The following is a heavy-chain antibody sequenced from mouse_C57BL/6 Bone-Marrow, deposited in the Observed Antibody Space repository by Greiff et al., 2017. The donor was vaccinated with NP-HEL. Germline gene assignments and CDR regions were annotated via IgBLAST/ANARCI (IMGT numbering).Heavy chain of an antibody. CDR3: AGAYGNYYAMDY. V-gene: IGHV3-3*01. Sequence: VQLKESGPSLVRPSQTLSLTCTVTGFSINSDCYWIWIRQFPGNKLEYIGYTFYSGITYYNPSLESRTYITRDTSKNQFSLKLSSVTTEDTATYYCAGAYGNYYAMDYWGQGTSVTVSS. D-gene: IGHD2-1*01. CDR2: TFYSGIT. CDR1: GFSINSDCY. J-gene: IGHJ4*01.